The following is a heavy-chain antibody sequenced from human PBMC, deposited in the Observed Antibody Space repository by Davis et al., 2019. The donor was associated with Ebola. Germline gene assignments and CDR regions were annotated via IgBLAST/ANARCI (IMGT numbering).Heavy chain of an antibody. J-gene: IGHJ6*02. CDR3: AINYYDSSGPLGPYYGMDV. V-gene: IGHV3-23*01. Sequence: PGGSLRLSCAASGFTFSSYAMSWVRQAPGKGLEWVSAISGSGGSTYYADSVKGRFTISRDNSKNTLYLQMNSLRAEDTAVYYCAINYYDSSGPLGPYYGMDVWGQGTTVTVSS. D-gene: IGHD3-22*01. CDR1: GFTFSSYA. CDR2: ISGSGGST.